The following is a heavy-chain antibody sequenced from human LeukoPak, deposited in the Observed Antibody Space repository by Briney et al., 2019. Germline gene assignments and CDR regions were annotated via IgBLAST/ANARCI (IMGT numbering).Heavy chain of an antibody. D-gene: IGHD5-24*01. CDR3: AKDIPKRDGYNYYDIDV. Sequence: GGSLRLSCAASGFKFDDYAMHWVRQAPGKGLEWVSGISWNSGSIAYADSVKGRFTLSRDNAKNSLFLQMNSLRAEDTALYYCAKDIPKRDGYNYYDIDVWGQGTTVTVS. J-gene: IGHJ6*02. V-gene: IGHV3-9*01. CDR2: ISWNSGSI. CDR1: GFKFDDYA.